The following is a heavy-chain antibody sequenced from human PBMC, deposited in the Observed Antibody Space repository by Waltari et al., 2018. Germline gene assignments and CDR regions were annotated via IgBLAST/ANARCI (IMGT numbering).Heavy chain of an antibody. Sequence: EVQLVESGGGLLQPGGSLRLSGVASGFTVSSNYRSWVRQAPGKGLEWVSITYSGGSTDYADSVKGRFTISRDNSKNTVYLQMNSLRAEDTAVYYCARETYYDRSAYFRLGAFDIWGLGTMVTVSS. CDR1: GFTVSSNY. D-gene: IGHD3-22*01. V-gene: IGHV3-53*01. CDR3: ARETYYDRSAYFRLGAFDI. J-gene: IGHJ3*02. CDR2: TYSGGST.